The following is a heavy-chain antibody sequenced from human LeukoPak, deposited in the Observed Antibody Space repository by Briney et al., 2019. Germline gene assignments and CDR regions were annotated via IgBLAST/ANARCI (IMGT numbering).Heavy chain of an antibody. V-gene: IGHV1-2*02. CDR2: IDPNSGGT. CDR1: GYTFTGYY. D-gene: IGHD6-19*01. J-gene: IGHJ5*02. Sequence: GASVKVSCKASGYTFTGYYMHWVRQAPGQGLEWMGWIDPNSGGTNYAQKFQGRVTMTRDTSISTAYMELSRLRSDDTAVYYCARDHFRIAVAGLDPWGQGTLVTVSS. CDR3: ARDHFRIAVAGLDP.